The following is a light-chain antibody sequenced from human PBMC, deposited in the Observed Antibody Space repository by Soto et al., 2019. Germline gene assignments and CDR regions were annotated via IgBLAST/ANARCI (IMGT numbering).Light chain of an antibody. Sequence: DIQMTQSPSTLSASVGDRVTITCRASHSISSWLAWYQQKPGKAPKVLIYKASSLESGVPSRFSGSGSGTEFTLTISGLQPDDFATDYCQQCYSYPLSFGGGTTVEI. J-gene: IGKJ4*01. V-gene: IGKV1-5*03. CDR3: QQCYSYPLS. CDR2: KAS. CDR1: HSISSW.